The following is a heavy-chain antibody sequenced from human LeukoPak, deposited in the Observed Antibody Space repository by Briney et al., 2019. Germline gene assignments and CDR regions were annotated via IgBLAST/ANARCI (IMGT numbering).Heavy chain of an antibody. CDR3: ARPTSSGWYSH. CDR2: MKEDGGEK. CDR1: GFIFSPYW. D-gene: IGHD6-19*01. V-gene: IGHV3-7*01. J-gene: IGHJ3*01. Sequence: GGSLRLSCAASGFIFSPYWVTWVRQAPGMGLEWVANMKEDGGEKLYVDSVRGRFTISRDNAENSVYLQMNSLRAEDTAVYYCARPTSSGWYSHWGQGTMVTVSS.